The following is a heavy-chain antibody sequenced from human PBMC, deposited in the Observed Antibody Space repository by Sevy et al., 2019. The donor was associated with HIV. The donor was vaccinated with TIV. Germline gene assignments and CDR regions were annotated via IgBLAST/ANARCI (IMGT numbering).Heavy chain of an antibody. J-gene: IGHJ4*02. CDR3: AKDLHPPGPVRGTNFDY. CDR2: ISYEGRNI. V-gene: IGHV3-30*18. D-gene: IGHD1-1*01. CDR1: ALTFTRYA. Sequence: GGSLRLSCAASALTFTRYAFHWVRQAPGKGPEWLGVISYEGRNIYYGPSVKGRFTISRDNPKNTLYLQMNEMRTEDTAVYYCAKDLHPPGPVRGTNFDYWGRGTLVTVSS.